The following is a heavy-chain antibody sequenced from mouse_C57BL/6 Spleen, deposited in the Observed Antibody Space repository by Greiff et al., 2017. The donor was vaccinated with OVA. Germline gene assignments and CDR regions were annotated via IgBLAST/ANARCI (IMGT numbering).Heavy chain of an antibody. D-gene: IGHD1-1*01. J-gene: IGHJ1*03. CDR2: ISSGSSTI. Sequence: EVQLVESGGGLVKPGGSLKLSCAASGFTFSDYGMHWVRQAPEKGLEWVAYISSGSSTIYSADTVKGRFTISRDNAKNTLFLQMTSLRSEDTAMYYCARNYYGSIWYFDVWGTGTTVTVSS. CDR1: GFTFSDYG. CDR3: ARNYYGSIWYFDV. V-gene: IGHV5-17*01.